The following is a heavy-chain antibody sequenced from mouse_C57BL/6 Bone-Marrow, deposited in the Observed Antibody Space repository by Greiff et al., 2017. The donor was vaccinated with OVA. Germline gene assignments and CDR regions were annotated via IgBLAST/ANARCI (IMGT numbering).Heavy chain of an antibody. J-gene: IGHJ4*01. CDR1: GYTFTDYY. CDR2: IFPGSGST. D-gene: IGHD1-1*01. CDR3: ARRDYGSDYAMDY. V-gene: IGHV1-75*01. Sequence: VKLQESGPELVKPGASVKISCKASGYTFTDYYINWVKQRPGQGLEWIGWIFPGSGSTYYNEKFKGKATLTVDKSSSTAYMLLSSLTSEDSAVYFCARRDYGSDYAMDYWGQGTSVTVSS.